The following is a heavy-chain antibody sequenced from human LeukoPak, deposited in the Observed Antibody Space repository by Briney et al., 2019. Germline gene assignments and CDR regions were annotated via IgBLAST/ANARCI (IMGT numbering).Heavy chain of an antibody. V-gene: IGHV3-11*04. CDR3: ARDPTSLVATTFDY. CDR1: GFTFSDYY. CDR2: ISSSGSTI. J-gene: IGHJ4*02. D-gene: IGHD5-12*01. Sequence: GGALRLSCAASGFTFSDYYMSWIRQAPGKGLEWVSYISSSGSTIYYADSVKGRFTISRDNAKNSLYLQMNSLRAEDTAVYYCARDPTSLVATTFDYWGQGTLVTVSS.